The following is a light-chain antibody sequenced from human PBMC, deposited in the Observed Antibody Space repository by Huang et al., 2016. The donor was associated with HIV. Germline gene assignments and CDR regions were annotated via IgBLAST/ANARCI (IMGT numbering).Light chain of an antibody. CDR1: QSISSY. CDR2: AAS. V-gene: IGKV1-39*01. J-gene: IGKJ1*01. Sequence: DIQMTQSPSSLSASVGDRVTITCRASQSISSYLNLYQQKPGKAPKLLIYAASSLQSGVPSMFSGSGSGRDCTLTISSMQPEDFATYYCQQSYSTPWTFGQGTKVEIK. CDR3: QQSYSTPWT.